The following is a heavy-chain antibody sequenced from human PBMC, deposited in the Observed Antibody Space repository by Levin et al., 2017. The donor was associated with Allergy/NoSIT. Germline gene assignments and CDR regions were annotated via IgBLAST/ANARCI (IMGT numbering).Heavy chain of an antibody. CDR1: GFTFSTSW. D-gene: IGHD2-2*01. CDR2: IKSDGSST. V-gene: IGHV3-74*01. Sequence: GESLKISCVASGFTFSTSWMHWVRQVPGKGLVWLARIKSDGSSTRYADSVKGRFTISRDNAKNTLYLQMNSLRAEDTAVYYCARHIVVVPAAEPFDDWGQGTLVTVSS. J-gene: IGHJ4*02. CDR3: ARHIVVVPAAEPFDD.